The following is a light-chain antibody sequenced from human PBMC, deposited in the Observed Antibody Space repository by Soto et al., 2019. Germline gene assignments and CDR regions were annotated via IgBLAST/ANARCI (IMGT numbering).Light chain of an antibody. J-gene: IGLJ2*01. CDR2: DVD. CDR3: NSDAGTKNLL. Sequence: QSVLTQPPSASGSPGQSVTISCTGTSSDVGRHNFVSWYQQHPGKVPRLIIYDVDKRPSGVPDRFSGSKSGNTASLTVSGLQAEDEADYYCNSDAGTKNLLFGAGTKVTVL. CDR1: SSDVGRHNF. V-gene: IGLV2-8*01.